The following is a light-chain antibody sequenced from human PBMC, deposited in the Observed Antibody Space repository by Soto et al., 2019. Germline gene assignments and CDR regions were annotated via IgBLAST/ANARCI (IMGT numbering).Light chain of an antibody. J-gene: IGKJ2*01. Sequence: EIVLTQSPGTLSSSPGERATLSCRASQSVTSTYLAWYQQKPGQAPRLLIYDVSSRATGIPDRFSGSGSGTHFTLTINSLEPEDFAVYYCHQYGSLPETFGQGTKLDI. CDR3: HQYGSLPET. CDR2: DVS. CDR1: QSVTSTY. V-gene: IGKV3-20*01.